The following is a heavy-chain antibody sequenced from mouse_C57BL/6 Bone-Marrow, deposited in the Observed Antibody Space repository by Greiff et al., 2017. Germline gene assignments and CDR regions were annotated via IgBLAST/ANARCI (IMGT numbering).Heavy chain of an antibody. CDR2: SRNKANDYTT. Sequence: EVNVVESGGGLVQSGRSLRLSCATSGFTFSDFYMEWVRQAPGKGLEWIAASRNKANDYTTEYSASVKGRFIVSRDTSQSILYLQMNALRAEDTAIYYCARDHQYYGLDYWGQGTTLTVSS. D-gene: IGHD1-2*01. CDR3: ARDHQYYGLDY. CDR1: GFTFSDFY. J-gene: IGHJ2*01. V-gene: IGHV7-1*01.